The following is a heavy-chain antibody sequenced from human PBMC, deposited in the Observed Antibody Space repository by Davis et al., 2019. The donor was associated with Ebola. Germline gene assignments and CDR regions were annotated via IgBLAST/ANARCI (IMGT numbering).Heavy chain of an antibody. CDR2: ISSSSSTI. CDR3: ARAVAGIFWFDP. Sequence: GGSLRLSCAASGFTFSSYNMNWVRQAPGKGLEWVSYISSSSSTIYYADSVKGRLTISRDNAKNSLYLQMNSLRDEDTAVYYCARAVAGIFWFDPWGQGTLVTVSS. CDR1: GFTFSSYN. V-gene: IGHV3-48*02. D-gene: IGHD6-19*01. J-gene: IGHJ5*02.